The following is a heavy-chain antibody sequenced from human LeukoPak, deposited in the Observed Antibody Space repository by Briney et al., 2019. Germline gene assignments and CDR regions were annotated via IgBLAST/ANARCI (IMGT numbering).Heavy chain of an antibody. CDR2: IIPIFGTA. Sequence: PEASVKVSCKASGGTFSSYAISWVRQAPGQGLEWMGGIIPIFGTANYAQKFQGRVTITADESTSTAYMELSSLRSEDTAVYYCARITSQLGHDAFDIWGQGTMVTVSS. CDR1: GGTFSSYA. CDR3: ARITSQLGHDAFDI. J-gene: IGHJ3*02. D-gene: IGHD6-6*01. V-gene: IGHV1-69*01.